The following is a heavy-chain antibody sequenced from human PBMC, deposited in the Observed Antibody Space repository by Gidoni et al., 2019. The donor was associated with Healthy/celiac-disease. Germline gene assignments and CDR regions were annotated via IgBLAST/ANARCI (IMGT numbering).Heavy chain of an antibody. J-gene: IGHJ5*02. CDR1: RGPISSYY. CDR3: ARLRWELPVPYWFDP. D-gene: IGHD1-26*01. CDR2: IYYSGST. Sequence: QVQLQESGPVPVKPSETLSLTCTVSRGPISSYYWSWIRQPPGKGLEWIGYIYYSGSTNYNPSLKSRVTISVDTSKSQFSLKLSSVTAADTAVYYFARLRWELPVPYWFDPWDQRTLVTVSS. V-gene: IGHV4-59*01.